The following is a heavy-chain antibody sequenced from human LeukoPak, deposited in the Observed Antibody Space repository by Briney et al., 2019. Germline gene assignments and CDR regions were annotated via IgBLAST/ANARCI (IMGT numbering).Heavy chain of an antibody. Sequence: GGSLRLSCAASGFIFSSYSMNWVRQAPGKGLEWVSSISSSSTYIYYADSVKGRFTISRDNAKNTLYLQMNSLRADDTAVYYCARSRWLDAFDYWGQGTLVTVSS. J-gene: IGHJ4*02. V-gene: IGHV3-21*01. CDR1: GFIFSSYS. CDR3: ARSRWLDAFDY. D-gene: IGHD6-19*01. CDR2: ISSSSTYI.